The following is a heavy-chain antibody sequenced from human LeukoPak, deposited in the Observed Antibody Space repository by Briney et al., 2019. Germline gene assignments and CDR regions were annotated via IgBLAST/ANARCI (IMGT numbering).Heavy chain of an antibody. V-gene: IGHV3-23*01. Sequence: PGGSLRLSCVASGFTFSSYAMTWVRQAPGKGLEWVSAISGSGGSTYYADSVKGRFTISRDNSKNTLYLQMNSLRVEDTAIYYCAKDRGEMATVPEIWGQGTLVTVSS. CDR2: ISGSGGST. CDR3: AKDRGEMATVPEI. CDR1: GFTFSSYA. D-gene: IGHD5-24*01. J-gene: IGHJ4*02.